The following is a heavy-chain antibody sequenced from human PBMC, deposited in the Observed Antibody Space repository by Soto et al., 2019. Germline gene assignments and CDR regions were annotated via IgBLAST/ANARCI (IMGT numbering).Heavy chain of an antibody. CDR3: ARGRRWDCDFWSGYYSDWFDP. J-gene: IGHJ5*02. CDR1: GFTFSSYW. CDR2: IKQDGSEK. Sequence: EVQLVESGGGLVQPGGSLRLSCAASGFTFSSYWMSWVRQAPGKGLEWVANIKQDGSEKYYVDSVKGRFTISRDNAKNSLYLQMNSLRAEDTAVYYCARGRRWDCDFWSGYYSDWFDPWGQGTLVTVSS. V-gene: IGHV3-7*01. D-gene: IGHD3-3*01.